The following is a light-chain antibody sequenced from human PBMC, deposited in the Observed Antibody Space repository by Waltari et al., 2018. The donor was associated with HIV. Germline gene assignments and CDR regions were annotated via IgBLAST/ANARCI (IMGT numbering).Light chain of an antibody. Sequence: FMLTQPHSVSESPGKTVTISCTRSSGSIAGNYVQWFQRRPGRSPTPLIYESYFRTSGVPARFSGSIDRSSNSASLTISGLKTEDEADYYCQSYDTNKNWVFGGGTKLTVL. V-gene: IGLV6-57*01. CDR1: SGSIAGNY. CDR2: ESY. CDR3: QSYDTNKNWV. J-gene: IGLJ3*02.